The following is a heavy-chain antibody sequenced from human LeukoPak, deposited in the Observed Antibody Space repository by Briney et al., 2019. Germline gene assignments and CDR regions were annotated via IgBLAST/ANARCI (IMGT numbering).Heavy chain of an antibody. V-gene: IGHV1-8*01. J-gene: IGHJ6*03. CDR1: GYTFTSYD. Sequence: AXVKVSCKASGYTFTSYDINWVRQAAGQGLEWMGWMNPNSGNTDYAKKFQGRVTMTRNTSISTAYMELSSLRSEDTAVYYCARHVGYYYYMDVWGKGTTVTVSS. CDR3: ARHVGYYYYMDV. CDR2: MNPNSGNT.